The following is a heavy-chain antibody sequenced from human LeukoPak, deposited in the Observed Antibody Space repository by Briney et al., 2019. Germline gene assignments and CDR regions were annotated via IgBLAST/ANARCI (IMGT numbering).Heavy chain of an antibody. Sequence: SQTLSLTCTVSGGSISSGGYYWSWIRQHPGKGLEWIGYIYYSGSTYYNPSLKSRVTISVDTSKNQFSLKLSSVTAADTAVYYCAREVRIQLWYGPFDYWGQGTLVTVSS. D-gene: IGHD5-18*01. V-gene: IGHV4-31*03. CDR3: AREVRIQLWYGPFDY. CDR2: IYYSGST. CDR1: GGSISSGGYY. J-gene: IGHJ4*02.